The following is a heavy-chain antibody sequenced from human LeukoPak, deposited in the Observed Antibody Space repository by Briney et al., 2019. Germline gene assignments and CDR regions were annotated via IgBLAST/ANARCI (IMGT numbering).Heavy chain of an antibody. CDR1: GFTFSTYS. Sequence: QPGGSLRLSCAASGFTFSTYSMNWVRQDPVKRLEWISNIRTTAEGAKYAYYADYAKGRVTISRDDGKNTLYLHMNSLRDDDTVFYQGAAGIRYAFDYWGQGILVTVSS. D-gene: IGHD3-9*01. V-gene: IGHV3-48*02. J-gene: IGHJ4*02. CDR3: AAGIRYAFDY. CDR2: IRTTAEGAKYA.